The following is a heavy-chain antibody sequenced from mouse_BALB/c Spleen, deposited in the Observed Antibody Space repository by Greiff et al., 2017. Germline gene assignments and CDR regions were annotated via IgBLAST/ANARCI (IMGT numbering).Heavy chain of an antibody. CDR2: SRNKANDYTT. V-gene: IGHV7-1*02. CDR1: GFTFSAFS. CDR3: ARDDWFGY. J-gene: IGHJ3*01. Sequence: DVLLVESGGGLVQPEGSLRLSCATSGFTFSAFSMEWVRQPPGKSLEWIAASRNKANDYTTEYSASVKDRFIVSRDTSQSILYLQMNAQRAEDTAMYYCARDDWFGYWGQGTLVTVSA.